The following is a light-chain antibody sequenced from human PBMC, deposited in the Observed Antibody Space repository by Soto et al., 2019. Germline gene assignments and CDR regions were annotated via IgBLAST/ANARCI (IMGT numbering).Light chain of an antibody. CDR1: QGISSA. J-gene: IGKJ4*01. V-gene: IGKV1D-13*01. CDR3: QQFNNYLLT. Sequence: AIQLTQSPSSLSASVGDRVTITCRASQGISSALAWYQQKPGKAPKLLIYDASSLESGVPSRFSGSGSGTDFTFTISSLQPEDFATYYCQQFNNYLLTFGGGTKVEIK. CDR2: DAS.